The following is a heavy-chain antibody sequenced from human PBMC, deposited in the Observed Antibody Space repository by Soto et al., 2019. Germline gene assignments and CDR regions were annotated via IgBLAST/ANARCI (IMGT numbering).Heavy chain of an antibody. Sequence: QVQLQESGPGLVKPSQTLSLTCTVSGGSIKNSGYYWSWIRQHPEKGLEWIGYISYSGSTDYAPSLKSGVTMLVDTSKNQFSLNLTSVTAADTAVYYCGRDAVTKRDFYYYGMDVWGRGTTVTVSS. CDR1: GGSIKNSGYY. V-gene: IGHV4-31*03. J-gene: IGHJ6*02. CDR2: ISYSGST. D-gene: IGHD4-4*01. CDR3: GRDAVTKRDFYYYGMDV.